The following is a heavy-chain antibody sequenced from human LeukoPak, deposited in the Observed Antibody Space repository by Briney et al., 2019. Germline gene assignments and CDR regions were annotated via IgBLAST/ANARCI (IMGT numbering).Heavy chain of an antibody. CDR1: GFTVSSNY. CDR3: ARERGGSGWGFDI. J-gene: IGHJ3*02. Sequence: PGGSLRLSCAASGFTVSSNYMNWVRQAPGKGLEWVSVFYSGGSTYYADSVKGRFTISRDNSKNTLYLQMNSLRVEDTAVYYCARERGGSGWGFDIWGQGTMVTVSS. CDR2: FYSGGST. V-gene: IGHV3-66*01. D-gene: IGHD6-19*01.